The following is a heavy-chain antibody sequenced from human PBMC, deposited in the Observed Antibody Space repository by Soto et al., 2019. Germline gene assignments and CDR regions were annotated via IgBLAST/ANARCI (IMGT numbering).Heavy chain of an antibody. Sequence: QVQLVQSGAEVKKPGSSVKVSCKASGGTFSSYAISWVRQAPGQGLEWMGGIIPFFGTAKYAQKFQGRVTITAEESTSTAYMELGSLRDEDTAVYYCARCPYSSSWYGYYYGMDVWGQGTTVTVSS. CDR3: ARCPYSSSWYGYYYGMDV. V-gene: IGHV1-69*12. CDR2: IIPFFGTA. D-gene: IGHD6-13*01. J-gene: IGHJ6*02. CDR1: GGTFSSYA.